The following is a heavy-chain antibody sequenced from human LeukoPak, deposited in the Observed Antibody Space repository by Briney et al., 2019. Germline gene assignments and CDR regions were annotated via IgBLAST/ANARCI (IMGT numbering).Heavy chain of an antibody. Sequence: SETLSLTCAVYGGSFSGYYWSWIRQPPGKGLEWIGYIYYSGSTNYNPSLKSRVTISVDTSKNQFSLKLSSVTAADTAVYYCARGWGDFWSPYYYYYYGMDVWGQGTTVTVSS. D-gene: IGHD3-3*01. V-gene: IGHV4-59*01. CDR2: IYYSGST. CDR1: GGSFSGYY. J-gene: IGHJ6*02. CDR3: ARGWGDFWSPYYYYYYGMDV.